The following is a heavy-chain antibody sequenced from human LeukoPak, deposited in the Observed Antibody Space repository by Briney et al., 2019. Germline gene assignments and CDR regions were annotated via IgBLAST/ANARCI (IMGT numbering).Heavy chain of an antibody. CDR3: ARDRSYGSGSLDIDY. J-gene: IGHJ4*02. Sequence: GGSLRLSCAASGFTFSSYWMSWVRQAPGKGLEWVANIKQDGSEKYYVDSVKGRFTISRDNAKNSPYLQMNSLRVEDTAVYYCARDRSYGSGSLDIDYWGQGTLVTVSS. V-gene: IGHV3-7*01. CDR1: GFTFSSYW. CDR2: IKQDGSEK. D-gene: IGHD3-10*01.